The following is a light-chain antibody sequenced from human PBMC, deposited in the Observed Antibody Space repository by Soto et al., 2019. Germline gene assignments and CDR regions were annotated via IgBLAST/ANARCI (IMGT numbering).Light chain of an antibody. CDR3: QHYNSYSEA. J-gene: IGKJ1*01. V-gene: IGKV1-5*03. CDR2: KSS. CDR1: QSISSW. Sequence: DIHMTQSPSPLSASVGDRVTITCRASQSISSWLAWYQQKPGKAPKLLIYKSSTLKSGVPSRFSGSGSGTEFTLTISSLQPDDFATYYCQHYNSYSEAFGQGTKVDIK.